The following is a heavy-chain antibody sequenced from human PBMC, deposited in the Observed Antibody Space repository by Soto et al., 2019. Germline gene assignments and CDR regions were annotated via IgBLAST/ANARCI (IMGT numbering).Heavy chain of an antibody. Sequence: ASSVKVSCKASGYTFTSYAMHWVRQAPGQRLEWMGWINAGNGNTKYSQKFQGRVTITRDTSASTAYMELSSLRSEDTAVYYCARHPGYSYGYIWRQGTLVTVSS. D-gene: IGHD5-18*01. J-gene: IGHJ4*02. CDR2: INAGNGNT. CDR1: GYTFTSYA. V-gene: IGHV1-3*01. CDR3: ARHPGYSYGYI.